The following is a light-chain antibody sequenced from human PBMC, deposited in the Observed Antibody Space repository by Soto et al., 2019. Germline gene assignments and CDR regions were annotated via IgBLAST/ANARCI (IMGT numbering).Light chain of an antibody. J-gene: IGKJ4*01. CDR1: QSISSW. CDR3: QQYKSYSLT. V-gene: IGKV1-5*01. CDR2: DAS. Sequence: DIQMTQSPSTLSASVGDTVTMAFLASQSISSWLAWYQQKPGKAPKLLIYDASSLESGVPSRFSGSGSGTEFTLTISSLQPDDFAAYYCQQYKSYSLTFGGGTKVDI.